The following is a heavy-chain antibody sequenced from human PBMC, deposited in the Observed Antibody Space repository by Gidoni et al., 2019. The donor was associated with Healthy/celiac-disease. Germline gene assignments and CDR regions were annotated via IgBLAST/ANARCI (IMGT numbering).Heavy chain of an antibody. CDR3: ARLGGYDFPFDY. D-gene: IGHD3-3*01. V-gene: IGHV1-2*06. J-gene: IGHJ4*02. CDR1: GYTFTGYY. Sequence: KPGASVKVSCKASGYTFTGYYMHWVRQAPGQGLEWMGRINPNSGGTNYAQTFQGRVTMTRDTSISPAYMELSRLRSDDTAVYYCARLGGYDFPFDYWGQGTLVTVSS. CDR2: INPNSGGT.